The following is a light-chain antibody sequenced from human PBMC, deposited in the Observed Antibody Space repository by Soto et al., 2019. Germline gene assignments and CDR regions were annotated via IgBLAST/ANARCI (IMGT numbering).Light chain of an antibody. J-gene: IGKJ4*01. CDR2: AVS. V-gene: IGKV1-9*01. CDR1: QGIRNY. Sequence: IQLTQTPSSLCAYVGDRVAVTCRASQGIRNYLAWYQQKPGKAPKLLTYAVSTLQSGVPSRFSGSGSGTDFTLTICSLQPEDFATYYGQQLNSYPLTFGGGTKVDI. CDR3: QQLNSYPLT.